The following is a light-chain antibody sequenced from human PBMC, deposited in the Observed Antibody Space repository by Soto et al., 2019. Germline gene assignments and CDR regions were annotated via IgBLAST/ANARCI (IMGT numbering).Light chain of an antibody. J-gene: IGLJ1*01. Sequence: QSALTQPASVSVSPGQSIAISCTGTSSDVGGYNYVSWYQQHPGKAPKLMVYDVSNRPSGVSNRFSGSKSGNTASLTISGLQAEDEADYYCSSYTSSSTYVFGTGTKLTVL. CDR1: SSDVGGYNY. V-gene: IGLV2-14*01. CDR2: DVS. CDR3: SSYTSSSTYV.